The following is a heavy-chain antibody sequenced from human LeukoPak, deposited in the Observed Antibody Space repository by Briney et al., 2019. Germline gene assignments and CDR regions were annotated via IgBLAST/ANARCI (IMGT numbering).Heavy chain of an antibody. V-gene: IGHV3-11*01. J-gene: IGHJ3*02. CDR2: ISSSGSTI. CDR3: ATSSSPLYAFDI. D-gene: IGHD6-6*01. Sequence: GESLRLSCAASGFTFSDYYMSWIRQAPGKGLEWVSYISSSGSTIYYADSVKGRFTISRDNAKNSLYLQMNSLRAEDTAVYYCATSSSPLYAFDIWGQGTMVTVSS. CDR1: GFTFSDYY.